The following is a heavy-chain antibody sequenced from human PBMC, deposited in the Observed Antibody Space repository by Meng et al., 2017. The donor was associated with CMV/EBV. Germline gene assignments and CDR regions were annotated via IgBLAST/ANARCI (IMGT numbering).Heavy chain of an antibody. D-gene: IGHD6-6*01. J-gene: IGHJ5*02. Sequence: KASGYTFTTCGRSWVRQAPGQGLEWMGWISAYNGNTNYAQKYQGRVTMTTDSPTTTAYMELRSLRSDDTAVYYCARDSVAVRPGWFDPWGQGTLVTVSS. CDR1: GYTFTTCG. V-gene: IGHV1-18*01. CDR3: ARDSVAVRPGWFDP. CDR2: ISAYNGNT.